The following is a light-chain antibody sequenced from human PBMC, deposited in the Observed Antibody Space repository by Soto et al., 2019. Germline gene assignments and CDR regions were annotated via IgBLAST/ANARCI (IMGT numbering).Light chain of an antibody. CDR1: RSNIGSNT. J-gene: IGLJ1*01. V-gene: IGLV1-44*01. CDR3: AAWDDSLNGFYV. CDR2: TNN. Sequence: QSVLTQPPSASGTPGQRVTMSCSGSRSNIGSNTVNWYQQLPGSAPKLLIYTNNQRPSGVPDRFSASKSGTSASLAISGLQSEDEAEHYCAAWDDSLNGFYVFGTGTKVTV.